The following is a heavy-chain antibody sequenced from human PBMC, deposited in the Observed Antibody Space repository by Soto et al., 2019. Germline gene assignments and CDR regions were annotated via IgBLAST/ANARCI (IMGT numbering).Heavy chain of an antibody. J-gene: IGHJ5*02. CDR1: GYTFTSYY. V-gene: IGHV1-46*01. Sequence: ASVKVSCKASGYTFTSYYMHWVRQAPGQGLEWMGIINPSGGSTSYAQKFQGRVTMTRDTSTSTVYMELSSLRSEDTAVYYCAKDVDQRIGYVPWFDPWGQGTLVTVSS. CDR3: AKDVDQRIGYVPWFDP. CDR2: INPSGGST. D-gene: IGHD1-1*01.